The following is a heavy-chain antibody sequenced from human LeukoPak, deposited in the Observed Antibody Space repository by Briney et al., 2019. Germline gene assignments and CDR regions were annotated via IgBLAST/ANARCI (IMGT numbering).Heavy chain of an antibody. CDR3: ARGPQRRSTRARNWFDP. Sequence: KTSETLSLTCAVYGGSFSGYYWSWIRQPPGKGLEWIGEINHSGSTNYNPSLKSRVTISVDTSKNQFSLKLSSVTAADTAVYYCARGPQRRSTRARNWFDPWGQGTLVTVSS. J-gene: IGHJ5*02. CDR2: INHSGST. V-gene: IGHV4-34*01. D-gene: IGHD5/OR15-5a*01. CDR1: GGSFSGYY.